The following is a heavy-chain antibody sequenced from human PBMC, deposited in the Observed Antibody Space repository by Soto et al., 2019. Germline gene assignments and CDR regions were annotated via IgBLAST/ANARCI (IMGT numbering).Heavy chain of an antibody. J-gene: IGHJ6*03. CDR3: AREVRFLEWSTRNHYYYNYMDV. CDR2: INAGNGNT. V-gene: IGHV1-3*01. CDR1: GYTFTSYA. D-gene: IGHD3-3*01. Sequence: QVQLVQSGAEVKKPGASVKVSCKASGYTFTSYAMHWVRQAPGQRLEWMGWINAGNGNTKYSQKFQGRVTITRDTSASTAYMELSSLRSEDTAVYYCAREVRFLEWSTRNHYYYNYMDVWGKGTTVTVSS.